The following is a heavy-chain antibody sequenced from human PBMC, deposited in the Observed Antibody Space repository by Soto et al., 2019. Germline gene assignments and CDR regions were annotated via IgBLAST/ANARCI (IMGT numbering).Heavy chain of an antibody. CDR3: ARVCWEGATKDPFDY. J-gene: IGHJ4*02. D-gene: IGHD1-26*01. Sequence: ASVKVSCKASGYTFTSYYMHWVRQAPGQGLEWMGIINPSGVSTSYAQKFQGRVTMTRDTSTSTVYMELSSLISEDTAVYYCARVCWEGATKDPFDYWGQGTLVTVSS. V-gene: IGHV1-46*01. CDR2: INPSGVST. CDR1: GYTFTSYY.